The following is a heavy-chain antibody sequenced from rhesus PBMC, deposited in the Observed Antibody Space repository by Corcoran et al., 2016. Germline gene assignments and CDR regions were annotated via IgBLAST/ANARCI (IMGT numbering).Heavy chain of an antibody. D-gene: IGHD6-25*01. Sequence: QVQLQESGPGLVKPSETLSLTCAVSGGSISGYYWSWIRQPPGTGLEGIGRIYGSGGSPDYHPSLKSRVTISTDTAKNQFSRKVSSVTAADTAVYYCARQGGSWNGYAFEFWGQGLRVTVSS. V-gene: IGHV4-160*01. CDR2: IYGSGGSP. CDR3: ARQGGSWNGYAFEF. J-gene: IGHJ3*01. CDR1: GGSISGYY.